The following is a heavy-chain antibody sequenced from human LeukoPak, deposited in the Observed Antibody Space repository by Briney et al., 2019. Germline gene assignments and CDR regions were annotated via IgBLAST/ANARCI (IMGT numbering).Heavy chain of an antibody. D-gene: IGHD3-3*01. V-gene: IGHV3-48*03. CDR2: ISSSGSSI. J-gene: IGHJ4*02. CDR1: GFTFSSYE. Sequence: GGSLRLSCAASGFTFSSYEMTWVRQAPGKGLEWVSYISSSGSSIYYADSVKGRFTISRDNAKNSLYLQMNSLRAEDTAVYYCARDRYYDFWSGSPFDYWGQGTLVTVSS. CDR3: ARDRYYDFWSGSPFDY.